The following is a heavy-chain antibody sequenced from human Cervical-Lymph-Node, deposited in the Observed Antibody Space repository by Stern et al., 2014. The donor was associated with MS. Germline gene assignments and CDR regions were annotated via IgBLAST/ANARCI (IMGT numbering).Heavy chain of an antibody. D-gene: IGHD6-19*01. CDR3: AKAGGWLNPPLDY. Sequence: EVQLVESGGGLVQPGRSLRLSCAASGFTFDDYAMHWVRQAPGKGLEWVSGISWNSCSMVYASSVKGRFTISRDNAKNSLYLQMDSLRVEDTALYYCAKAGGWLNPPLDYWGQGTLVTVSS. J-gene: IGHJ4*02. CDR2: ISWNSCSM. CDR1: GFTFDDYA. V-gene: IGHV3-9*01.